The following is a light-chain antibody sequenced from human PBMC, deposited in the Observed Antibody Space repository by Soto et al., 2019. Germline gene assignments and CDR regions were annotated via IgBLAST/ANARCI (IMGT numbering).Light chain of an antibody. CDR1: QNIRSR. Sequence: DFQMTQSPSTLSASVGDRVTITCRASQNIRSRLAWFQQKPGKAPKLLIYDASSLESGVPQRFSGSGSGTEFTLTISSLQSEDFAVYYCQQYNNWPITFGQGTRLEI. CDR3: QQYNNWPIT. CDR2: DAS. J-gene: IGKJ5*01. V-gene: IGKV1-5*01.